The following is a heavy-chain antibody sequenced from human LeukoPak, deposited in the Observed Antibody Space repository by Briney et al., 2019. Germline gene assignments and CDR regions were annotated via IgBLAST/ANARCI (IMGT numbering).Heavy chain of an antibody. D-gene: IGHD6-13*01. J-gene: IGHJ5*02. CDR3: ARERPAAGTRRSGLGWFDP. CDR2: INTNTGNP. Sequence: GASVKVSCKASGYTFTSYAMNWVRQALGQGREWMGWINTNTGNPTYAQGFTGRFVFSLDTSVSTAYLQISSLKAEDTAVYYCARERPAAGTRRSGLGWFDPWGQGTLVTVSS. CDR1: GYTFTSYA. V-gene: IGHV7-4-1*02.